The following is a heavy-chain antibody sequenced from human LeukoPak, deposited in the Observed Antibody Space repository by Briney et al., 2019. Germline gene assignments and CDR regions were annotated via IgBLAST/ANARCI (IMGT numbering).Heavy chain of an antibody. D-gene: IGHD2-2*01. J-gene: IGHJ6*03. CDR2: INHSGST. Sequence: SETLSLTCAVYGGSFSGYYWSWIRQPPGKGLEWIGEINHSGSTNYNPSLKSRVTISVDTSKNQFSLKLSSVTVADTAVYYCARGGWGYSSTSPVGDYYYYMDVWGKGTTVTVSS. CDR3: ARGGWGYSSTSPVGDYYYYMDV. CDR1: GGSFSGYY. V-gene: IGHV4-34*01.